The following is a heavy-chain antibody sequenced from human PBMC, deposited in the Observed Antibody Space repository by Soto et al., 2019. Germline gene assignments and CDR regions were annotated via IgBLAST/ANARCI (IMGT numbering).Heavy chain of an antibody. CDR1: GGSISSYY. V-gene: IGHV4-59*08. CDR2: IYYSGST. Sequence: PSETLSLTCTVSGGSISSYYWSWIQQPPGKGLEWIGYIYYSGSTNYNPSLKSRVTISVDTSKNQFSLKLSSVTAADTAVYYCARNYGPGYTFDYWGQGTLVTVSS. J-gene: IGHJ4*02. CDR3: ARNYGPGYTFDY. D-gene: IGHD3-10*01.